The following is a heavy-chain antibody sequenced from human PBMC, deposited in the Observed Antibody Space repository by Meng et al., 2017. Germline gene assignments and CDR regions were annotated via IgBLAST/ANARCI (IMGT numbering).Heavy chain of an antibody. CDR1: GYSISSGYY. J-gene: IGHJ4*02. CDR3: ARLTRLIAPAAAELGGFDY. CDR2: IYHSGST. D-gene: IGHD6-13*01. Sequence: SETLSLTCTVSGYSISSGYYWGWIRQPPGKGLEWIGSIYHSGSTYYNPSLKSRVTISVDTSKNQFSLKLSSVTAADTAVYYCARLTRLIAPAAAELGGFDYWGQGTLVTVSS. V-gene: IGHV4-38-2*02.